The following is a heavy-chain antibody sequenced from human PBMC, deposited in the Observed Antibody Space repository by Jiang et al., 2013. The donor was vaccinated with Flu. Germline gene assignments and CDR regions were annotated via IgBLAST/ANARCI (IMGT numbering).Heavy chain of an antibody. J-gene: IGHJ4*02. CDR2: IYPGDSET. Sequence: GAEVKKPGESLKISCQGSGYKFGNFWLGWVRQKPGRGLEWMGIIYPGDSETKYSPSFQGQVTISVEKSISTSYLQWSSLKASDTAMYFCARSPPSPFYYDSSGYEFDYWGQGTLVTVSS. V-gene: IGHV5-51*01. CDR3: ARSPPSPFYYDSSGYEFDY. D-gene: IGHD3-22*01. CDR1: GYKFGNFW.